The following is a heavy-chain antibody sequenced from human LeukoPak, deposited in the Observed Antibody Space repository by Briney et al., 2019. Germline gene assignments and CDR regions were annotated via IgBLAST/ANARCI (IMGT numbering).Heavy chain of an antibody. Sequence: PSETLSLTCTVSGGSISSSSYYWGWIHQSPGKGLEWIGSIYYSGSTYYNPSLKSRVTISVDTSKNQFSLKLSSVTAADTAVYYCARCGDYGDWFDPWGQGTLVTASS. CDR1: GGSISSSSYY. CDR2: IYYSGST. D-gene: IGHD4-17*01. V-gene: IGHV4-39*07. CDR3: ARCGDYGDWFDP. J-gene: IGHJ5*02.